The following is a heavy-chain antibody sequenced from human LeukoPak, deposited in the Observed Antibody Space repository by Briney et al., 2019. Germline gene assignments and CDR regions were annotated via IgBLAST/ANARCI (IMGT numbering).Heavy chain of an antibody. CDR3: ARQLYGSDY. Sequence: PSETLFLTCGVSGVSFSTYFWSWIRQSPEKGLEWIGEVNHSGYTNYNPSLKSRVTISVDTSKNQFSLKLRSVTAADTAVYYCARQLYGSDYWGQGTVVSVSS. J-gene: IGHJ4*02. CDR1: GVSFSTYF. V-gene: IGHV4-34*01. CDR2: VNHSGYT. D-gene: IGHD2-2*02.